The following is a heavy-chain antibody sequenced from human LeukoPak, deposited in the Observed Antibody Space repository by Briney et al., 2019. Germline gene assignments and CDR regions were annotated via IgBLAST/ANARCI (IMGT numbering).Heavy chain of an antibody. V-gene: IGHV1-2*02. D-gene: IGHD3-10*01. CDR3: ARDNTMVRGVIYYYYYMDV. Sequence: ASVKVSCKASGYTFTDYYMHWVRQAPGQGLEWMGWINPNTGGTNYAQKFQGRVTMTRDTSISTPYMELSWLRSDDTAVYYCARDNTMVRGVIYYYYYMDVWGKGTTVTISS. CDR2: INPNTGGT. J-gene: IGHJ6*03. CDR1: GYTFTDYY.